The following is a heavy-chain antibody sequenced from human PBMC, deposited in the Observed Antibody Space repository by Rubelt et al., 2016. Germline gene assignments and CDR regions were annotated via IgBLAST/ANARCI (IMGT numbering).Heavy chain of an antibody. Sequence: QVQLVQSGAEVKKPGSSVKVSCKASGGTFSSYAISWVRQAPGQGLEWMGRIIPILGIANYAQKFQVRVTITADKSTSTAYMELSSLRSEDTAVYYCARDGYNDIWGFFDYWGQGTLVTVSS. CDR2: IIPILGIA. J-gene: IGHJ4*02. V-gene: IGHV1-69*04. CDR1: GGTFSSYA. D-gene: IGHD5-24*01. CDR3: ARDGYNDIWGFFDY.